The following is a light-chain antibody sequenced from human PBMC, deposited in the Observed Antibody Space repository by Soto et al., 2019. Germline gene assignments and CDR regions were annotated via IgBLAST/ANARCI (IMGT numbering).Light chain of an antibody. Sequence: QSALTQPASVSGSPGQSITISCTGTSSDVGSYNLVSWYQQHPGKAPKLMIYEGSKRPSGVSNRFSGSKSGNTASLTISGLQAEDEADYYSCSYAGNVVFGGGTQLTVL. J-gene: IGLJ2*01. V-gene: IGLV2-23*01. CDR3: CSYAGNVV. CDR2: EGS. CDR1: SSDVGSYNL.